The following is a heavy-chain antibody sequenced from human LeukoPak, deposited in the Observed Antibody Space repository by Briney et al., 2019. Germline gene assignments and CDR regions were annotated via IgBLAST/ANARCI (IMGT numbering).Heavy chain of an antibody. D-gene: IGHD6-19*01. V-gene: IGHV3-30*03. CDR2: ISYDGSNK. CDR3: ARPQLYSSGWCGGLDY. CDR1: GFTFRSFG. Sequence: GGSLRLSCAASGFTFRSFGMHWVRQTPGKGLEWVAVISYDGSNKYYADSVKGRFTISRDNSKNTLYLQMNSLRAEDTAVYYCARPQLYSSGWCGGLDYWGQGTLVTVSS. J-gene: IGHJ4*02.